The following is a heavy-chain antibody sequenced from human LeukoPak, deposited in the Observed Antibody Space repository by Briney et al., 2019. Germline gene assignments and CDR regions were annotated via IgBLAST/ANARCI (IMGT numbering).Heavy chain of an antibody. Sequence: PGGSLRLSCAASGFTFSTYAMSWVRQAPGKGLEWVSTISGSGSSTYYADSVKGRFTISRDNSKNTLYLQMNSLRAEDTAVYYCGKFQGSGSYDYYYYGMDVWGQGTTVTVSS. CDR1: GFTFSTYA. D-gene: IGHD3-10*01. CDR3: GKFQGSGSYDYYYYGMDV. CDR2: ISGSGSST. J-gene: IGHJ6*02. V-gene: IGHV3-23*01.